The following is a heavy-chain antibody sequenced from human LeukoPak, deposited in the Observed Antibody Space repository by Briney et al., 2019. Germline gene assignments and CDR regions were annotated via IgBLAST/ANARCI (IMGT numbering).Heavy chain of an antibody. CDR1: GYSFTNFW. D-gene: IGHD3-16*01. Sequence: GESLKISCKGSGYSFTNFWIGWVRQMPGKGLEWMGVISPGDSGIRYSPSFQGQVTISVDRSISTAYLQWSSLKASDSAMYYCAAGGASAPWGQGTLVTVSS. J-gene: IGHJ5*02. V-gene: IGHV5-51*01. CDR3: AAGGASAP. CDR2: ISPGDSGI.